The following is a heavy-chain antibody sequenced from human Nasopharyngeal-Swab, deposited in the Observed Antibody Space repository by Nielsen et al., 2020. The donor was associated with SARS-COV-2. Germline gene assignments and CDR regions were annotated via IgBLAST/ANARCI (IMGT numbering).Heavy chain of an antibody. CDR2: INAGNGNT. Sequence: ASVKVSCKASGYTCTSYAMHWVRQAPGQRLEWMGWINAGNGNTKYSQKFQGRVTITRDTSASTAYMELRSLRSDDTAVYYCARDEGGTLGYWGQGTLVTVSS. D-gene: IGHD2-15*01. J-gene: IGHJ4*02. CDR1: GYTCTSYA. CDR3: ARDEGGTLGY. V-gene: IGHV1-3*01.